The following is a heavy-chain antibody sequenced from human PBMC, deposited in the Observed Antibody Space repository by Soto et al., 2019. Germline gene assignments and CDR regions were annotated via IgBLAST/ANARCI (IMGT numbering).Heavy chain of an antibody. CDR1: GFTFDDYA. Sequence: EVQLVESGGGLVQPGRSLRLSCAASGFTFDDYARHWVRQAPGKGLEWVSGISWNSGSIGYADSVKGRFTISRDNAKNSLYLQMNSLRAEDTALYYCAKDGYYGSGSYYGLDWGQGTLVTVSS. V-gene: IGHV3-9*01. CDR3: AKDGYYGSGSYYGLD. J-gene: IGHJ4*02. D-gene: IGHD3-10*01. CDR2: ISWNSGSI.